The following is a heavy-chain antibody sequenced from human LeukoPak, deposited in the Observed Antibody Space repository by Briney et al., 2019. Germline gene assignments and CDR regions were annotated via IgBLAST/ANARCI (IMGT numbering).Heavy chain of an antibody. V-gene: IGHV4-34*01. CDR2: INHSGST. D-gene: IGHD6-13*01. J-gene: IGHJ4*02. CDR3: ARAGVYSSSWYEGFDY. Sequence: SETLSLTCAVYGGSFSGYYWSWIRQPPGKGLEWIGEINHSGSTNYNPSLKSRVTISVDTSKNQFSLKLSSVTAADTAVYYCARAGVYSSSWYEGFDYWGQGTLVTVSS. CDR1: GGSFSGYY.